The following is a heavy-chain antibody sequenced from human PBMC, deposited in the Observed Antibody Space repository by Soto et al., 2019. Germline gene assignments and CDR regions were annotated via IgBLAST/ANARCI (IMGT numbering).Heavy chain of an antibody. CDR3: ARLVAATPKGWFDP. Sequence: SETLSLTCTVSGGSISSYYWSWIRQPPGKGLEWIGYIYYSGSTNYNPSLKSRVTISVDTSKNQFSLKLSSVTAADTAVYYCARLVAATPKGWFDPWGQGTLVTVSS. V-gene: IGHV4-59*08. CDR1: GGSISSYY. D-gene: IGHD2-15*01. J-gene: IGHJ5*02. CDR2: IYYSGST.